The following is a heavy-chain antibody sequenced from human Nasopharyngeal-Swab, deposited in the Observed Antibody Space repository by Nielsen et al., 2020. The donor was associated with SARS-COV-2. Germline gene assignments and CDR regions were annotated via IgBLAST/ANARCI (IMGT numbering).Heavy chain of an antibody. CDR1: GYSFTSYW. V-gene: IGHV5-51*01. CDR3: ARANRGYSYGYSTGGYYYYGMDV. D-gene: IGHD5-18*01. Sequence: GESLKISCKGSGYSFTSYWIGWVRQMPGKGLEWVEIIYPGDSDTKYSPSFQGQVTISADKSISTAYLQWSSLKASDTAMYYCARANRGYSYGYSTGGYYYYGMDVWGQGTTVTVSS. CDR2: IYPGDSDT. J-gene: IGHJ6*02.